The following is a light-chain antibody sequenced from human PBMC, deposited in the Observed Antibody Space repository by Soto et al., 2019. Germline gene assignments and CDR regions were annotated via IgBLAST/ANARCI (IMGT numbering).Light chain of an antibody. J-gene: IGLJ2*01. CDR1: SSDVGAY. V-gene: IGLV2-14*03. CDR2: GVS. Sequence: QSALTQPASVSGSPGQSITISCTGASSDVGAYVSWYQHHPGKGPRLMIYGVSNRPSGVSNRFSGSKSGNTASLTISGLQAEDEGDYYCSSYSSSNTVLFGGGTKLTVL. CDR3: SSYSSSNTVL.